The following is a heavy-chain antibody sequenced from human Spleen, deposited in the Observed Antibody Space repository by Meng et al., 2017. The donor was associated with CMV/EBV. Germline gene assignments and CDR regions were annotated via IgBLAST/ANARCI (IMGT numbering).Heavy chain of an antibody. CDR3: ARVIRSSGNTYYFDY. CDR1: GCSISSSDW. D-gene: IGHD6-13*01. V-gene: IGHV4-4*02. CDR2: IYHSGST. Sequence: SGCSISSSDWWSGVRPPPEKGLEWVVDIYHSGSTNYDPSLKSRVTISVDKSKNPFSLKLSSVTAADTAVYYCARVIRSSGNTYYFDYWGQGTLVTVSS. J-gene: IGHJ4*02.